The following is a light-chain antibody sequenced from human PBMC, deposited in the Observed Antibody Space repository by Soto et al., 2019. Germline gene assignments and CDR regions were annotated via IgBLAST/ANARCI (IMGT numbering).Light chain of an antibody. Sequence: EIVMTQSPATLSVSPGARAPLSCRASQSVGSDLVWYRQKPGQAPRLLIYGASNRATGVPDRVSGSGSGTVFTLTISSLQSDDFEVYYCQQYLDWPRTFGQGTKVDIK. CDR2: GAS. V-gene: IGKV3-15*01. J-gene: IGKJ1*01. CDR3: QQYLDWPRT. CDR1: QSVGSD.